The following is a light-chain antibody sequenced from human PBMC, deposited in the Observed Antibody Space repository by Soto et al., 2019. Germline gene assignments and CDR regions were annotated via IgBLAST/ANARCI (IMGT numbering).Light chain of an antibody. V-gene: IGLV1-36*01. Sequence: QSVLTQPPSVSEAPSQGVTISCSGSSSNIGNNAVSWYQQLPGQPPKLLIYYDDLLPSGVSDRFSGSKSGTSASLAISGLQSEEEADYYCAAWDDSLNAYVFGTGTKVTVL. CDR3: AAWDDSLNAYV. CDR2: YDD. J-gene: IGLJ1*01. CDR1: SSNIGNNA.